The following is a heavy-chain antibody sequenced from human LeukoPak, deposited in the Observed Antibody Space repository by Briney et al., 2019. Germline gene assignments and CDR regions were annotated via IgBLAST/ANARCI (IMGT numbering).Heavy chain of an antibody. J-gene: IGHJ4*02. D-gene: IGHD7-27*01. CDR3: ARGPPNWGYDY. CDR1: GYTFTGYY. Sequence: APVKVSCKASGYTFTGYYMHWVRQATGQRPEWMGWMSPNSGDTGYAQKFQDRVTMTRNTSISTAYMELSSLRSDDTAVYYCARGPPNWGYDYWGPGTLVTVSS. CDR2: MSPNSGDT. V-gene: IGHV1-8*02.